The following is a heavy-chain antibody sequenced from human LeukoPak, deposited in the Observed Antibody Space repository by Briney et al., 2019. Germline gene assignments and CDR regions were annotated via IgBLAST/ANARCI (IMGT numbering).Heavy chain of an antibody. D-gene: IGHD2-21*01. CDR3: WGGAISSDY. CDR1: GFTFDDYA. CDR2: ISYDGSNK. J-gene: IGHJ4*02. Sequence: GGSLRLSCAASGFTFDDYAMHWVRQAPGKGLEWVAVISYDGSNKYYADSVKGRFTISRDNSKNTLYLQMNSLRAEDTAVYYCWGGAISSDYWGQGTLVTVSS. V-gene: IGHV3-30*03.